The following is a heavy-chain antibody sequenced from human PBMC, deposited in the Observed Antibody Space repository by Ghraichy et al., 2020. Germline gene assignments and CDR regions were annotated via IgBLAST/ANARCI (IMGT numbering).Heavy chain of an antibody. J-gene: IGHJ5*02. D-gene: IGHD1-14*01. CDR3: ARDRRHRVQDTWFDP. CDR1: GGSITGYY. Sequence: SETLSLTCTVSGGSITGYYWNWIRQSSGKGLEWFARMYFTGTTNYNPSLKDRVTMSVDASKSQFSLRMPSVTAADSGVHYCARDRRHRVQDTWFDPGGQGTLVIVSS. V-gene: IGHV4-4*07. CDR2: MYFTGTT.